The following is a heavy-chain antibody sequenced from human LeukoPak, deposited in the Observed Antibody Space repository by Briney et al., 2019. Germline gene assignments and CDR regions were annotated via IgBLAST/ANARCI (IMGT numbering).Heavy chain of an antibody. CDR1: GYTFTGYY. CDR3: ARGLRYYYYYMDV. Sequence: ASVKVSCKASGYTFTGYYMHRVRQAPGQGLEWMGWINPDSGGTNYAQKFQGRVTMTRDTSISTAYMELSRLRSDDTAVYYCARGLRYYYYYMDVWGKGTTVTVSS. J-gene: IGHJ6*03. D-gene: IGHD3-3*01. V-gene: IGHV1-2*02. CDR2: INPDSGGT.